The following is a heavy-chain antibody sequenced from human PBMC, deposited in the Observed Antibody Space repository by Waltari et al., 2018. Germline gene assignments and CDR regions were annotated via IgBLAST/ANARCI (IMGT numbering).Heavy chain of an antibody. CDR3: ARSLNSSGGYSPRSDYMDV. V-gene: IGHV4-59*01. CDR1: GGSISSYY. CDR2: IYYSGST. Sequence: QVQLQESGPGLVKPSETLSLTCTVSGGSISSYYWSWIRQPPGKGLEWIGYIYYSGSTNSNPPLKSRVTISVDTSKNQFSLKLSSVTAADTAVYYCARSLNSSGGYSPRSDYMDVWGKGTTVTVSS. D-gene: IGHD6-19*01. J-gene: IGHJ6*03.